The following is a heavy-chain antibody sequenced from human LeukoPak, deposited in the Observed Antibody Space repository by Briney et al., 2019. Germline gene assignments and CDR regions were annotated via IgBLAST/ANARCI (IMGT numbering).Heavy chain of an antibody. CDR1: GYTFTSYD. Sequence: SVKVSCKASGYTFTSYDINWVRQAPGQGLEWMGGIIPIFGRANYAQKFQGRVTITADDSTSTAYMELSSLGSEDTAVYYCADLVYCSSSSCYEPFNQTWGQGTLVTVSP. CDR3: ADLVYCSSSSCYEPFNQT. CDR2: IIPIFGRA. D-gene: IGHD2-2*01. V-gene: IGHV1-69*13. J-gene: IGHJ4*02.